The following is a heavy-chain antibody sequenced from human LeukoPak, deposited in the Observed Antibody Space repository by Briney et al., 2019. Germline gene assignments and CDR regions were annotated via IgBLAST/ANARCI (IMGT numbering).Heavy chain of an antibody. Sequence: GGSLRLSCAASGFTFSSYSMNWVRQAPGKGLEWVSYISSSSSTIYYADSVKGRFTISSDNAKNSLYLKMKSLRAEDTAVYYCARAIFGVVIILRGMDVWGQGTTVTVSS. CDR2: ISSSSSTI. J-gene: IGHJ6*02. CDR3: ARAIFGVVIILRGMDV. D-gene: IGHD3-3*01. CDR1: GFTFSSYS. V-gene: IGHV3-48*01.